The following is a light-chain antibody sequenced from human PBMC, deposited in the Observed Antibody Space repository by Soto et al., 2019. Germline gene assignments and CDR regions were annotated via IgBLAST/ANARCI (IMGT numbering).Light chain of an antibody. J-gene: IGLJ2*01. CDR1: SSNIGAGYD. V-gene: IGLV1-40*01. Sequence: QSVLTQPPSVSGAPGQRVTISCTGSSSNIGAGYDVHWYQQLAGTVPKLLIYGNSNRPSGIPDRFSGSKSGTSASLAITGLQAEDEADYYCQSYDSSLSGSVVFGGGTKLTVL. CDR2: GNS. CDR3: QSYDSSLSGSVV.